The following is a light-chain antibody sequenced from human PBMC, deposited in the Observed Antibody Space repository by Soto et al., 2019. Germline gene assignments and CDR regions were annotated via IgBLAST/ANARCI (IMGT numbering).Light chain of an antibody. CDR2: QDS. CDR1: KLGDKY. V-gene: IGLV3-1*01. J-gene: IGLJ3*02. CDR3: QAWGSSTVV. Sequence: SSELTQPPSVSVSPGQPASITCSGDKLGDKYACWYQQKPGQSPVLVIYQDSTRPSVIPERFSGSNSGNTATLTISGTQDIDEADYCCQAWGSSTVVFGGGTKLTVL.